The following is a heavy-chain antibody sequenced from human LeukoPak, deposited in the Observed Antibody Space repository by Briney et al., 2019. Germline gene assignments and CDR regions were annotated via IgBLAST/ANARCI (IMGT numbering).Heavy chain of an antibody. CDR3: ARGVAGYGPYDY. V-gene: IGHV4-59*01. J-gene: IGHJ4*02. CDR2: IYYSGST. CDR1: GGSISSYY. Sequence: SETLSLTCTVSGGSISSYYWNWIRQPPGKGLEWIGYIYYSGSTNYNPSLKSRVTISVDTSKNQFSLKLSSVTAADTAVYYCARGVAGYGPYDYWGQGTLVTVSS. D-gene: IGHD5-12*01.